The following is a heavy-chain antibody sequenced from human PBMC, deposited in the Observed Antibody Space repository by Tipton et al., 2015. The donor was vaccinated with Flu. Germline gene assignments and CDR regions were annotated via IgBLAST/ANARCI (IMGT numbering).Heavy chain of an antibody. CDR3: AKVGYINSWLDY. V-gene: IGHV3-53*01. J-gene: IGHJ4*02. Sequence: SLRLSCAASGFSVSSHYMSWVRQAPGKGLEWVSVLYTGTRTYYADSVKGRFTISRDNSKNTLYLEVNSLKAEDTAVYYCAKVGYINSWLDYWGQGTLVTVSS. CDR1: GFSVSSHY. D-gene: IGHD3-16*02. CDR2: LYTGTRT.